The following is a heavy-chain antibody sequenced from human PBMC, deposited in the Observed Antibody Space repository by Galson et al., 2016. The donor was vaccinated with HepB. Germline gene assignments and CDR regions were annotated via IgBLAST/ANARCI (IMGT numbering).Heavy chain of an antibody. CDR3: ARDQGGKHSGWSEYQYYAMDV. CDR2: ISGSSSTI. Sequence: SLRLSCAASGFTFSTYSMHWVRLPPGKGLEWLSYISGSSSTIYYADSVQGRFTISRDNAKNSLYLQMNRLRDEDTAVYYCARDQGGKHSGWSEYQYYAMDVWGQGTTVTVSS. V-gene: IGHV3-48*02. J-gene: IGHJ6*02. CDR1: GFTFSTYS. D-gene: IGHD3-3*01.